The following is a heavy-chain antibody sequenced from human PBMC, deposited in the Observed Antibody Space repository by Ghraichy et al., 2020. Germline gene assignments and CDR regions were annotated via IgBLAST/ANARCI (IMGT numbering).Heavy chain of an antibody. D-gene: IGHD2-2*01. CDR2: VSGSGGSGSGGST. CDR3: AKAVYCTGSSCPAYYYYGMDV. J-gene: IGHJ6*02. Sequence: GGSLRLSCAASGFTFNDYAMTWVRQAPGKGLEWVSAVSGSGGSGSGGSTFYADSVKGRFTISRDNSKNTVYLHMSSLRAEDTAIYYCAKAVYCTGSSCPAYYYYGMDVWGQGTTVTVSS. CDR1: GFTFNDYA. V-gene: IGHV3-23*01.